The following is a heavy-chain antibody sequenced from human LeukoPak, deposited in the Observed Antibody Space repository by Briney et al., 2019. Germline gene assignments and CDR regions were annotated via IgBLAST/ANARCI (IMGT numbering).Heavy chain of an antibody. CDR2: ISAYNGNT. J-gene: IGHJ4*02. Sequence: ASVKVSCKASGGTFSSYSISWVRQAPGQGLEWMGWISAYNGNTNYAQKLQGRVTMTTDTSTSTAYMELRSLRSDDTAVYYCASLGYCSSTSCYQLSYWGQGTLVTVSS. D-gene: IGHD2-2*01. V-gene: IGHV1-18*01. CDR1: GGTFSSYS. CDR3: ASLGYCSSTSCYQLSY.